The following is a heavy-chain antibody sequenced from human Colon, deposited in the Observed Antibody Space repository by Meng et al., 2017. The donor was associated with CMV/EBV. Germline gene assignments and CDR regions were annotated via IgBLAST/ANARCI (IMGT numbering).Heavy chain of an antibody. V-gene: IGHV3-48*03. CDR2: ISSCGNTI. J-gene: IGHJ6*02. CDR3: ARDPYFITIYGDIIYGLEV. CDR1: GFTFSSYE. D-gene: IGHD3-3*01. Sequence: GESLKISCVTSGFTFSSYEMNWVRQAPGKGLEWVSYISSCGNTINYADSVKGRFTISRDNAKNSLYLQMNSLRAEDTAVYYCARDPYFITIYGDIIYGLEVWGQGTTVTVSS.